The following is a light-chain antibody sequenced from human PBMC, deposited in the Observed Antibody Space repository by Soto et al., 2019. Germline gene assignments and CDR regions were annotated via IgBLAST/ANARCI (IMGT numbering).Light chain of an antibody. CDR2: KDS. Sequence: SYELTQPSSVSVSPGQTARITCSGDVLAKKYARGFQQKPGQAPVLVIYKDSERPSGIPEGFSGSSSGTTVTLTISGAQVEDEADYYCYSAADNNEGVFGGGTQLTVL. V-gene: IGLV3-27*01. CDR1: VLAKKY. J-gene: IGLJ2*01. CDR3: YSAADNNEGV.